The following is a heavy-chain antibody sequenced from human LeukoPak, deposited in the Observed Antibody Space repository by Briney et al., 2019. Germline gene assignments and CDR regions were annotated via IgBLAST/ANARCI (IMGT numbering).Heavy chain of an antibody. J-gene: IGHJ5*02. CDR1: GGSISSYY. CDR2: IYTSGST. D-gene: IGHD3-10*01. Sequence: SETLSLTCTVSGGSISSYYWSWIRQPPGKGLEWIGYIYTSGSTNYNPSLKSRVTISVDTSKNQFSLKLSSVTAADTAVYYCARDYYAAGSYGWFDPWGQGTLVTVSS. CDR3: ARDYYAAGSYGWFDP. V-gene: IGHV4-4*09.